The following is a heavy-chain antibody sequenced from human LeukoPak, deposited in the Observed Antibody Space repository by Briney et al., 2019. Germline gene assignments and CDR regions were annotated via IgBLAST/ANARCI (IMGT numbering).Heavy chain of an antibody. CDR3: ARDLGGYPFFMDV. Sequence: SETLSLTCSVSGGSTRSGRHHWAWVRQPPGKGLEFIGSLDESGRPYYNAPLKSRVAISEDSSGKQFSLNLSSVTAADTAVYYCARDLGGYPFFMDVWGRGTTVIVSS. D-gene: IGHD2-15*01. CDR1: GGSTRSGRHH. J-gene: IGHJ6*03. CDR2: LDESGRP. V-gene: IGHV4-39*07.